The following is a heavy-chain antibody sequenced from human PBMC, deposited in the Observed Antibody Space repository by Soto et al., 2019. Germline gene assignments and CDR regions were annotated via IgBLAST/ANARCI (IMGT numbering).Heavy chain of an antibody. CDR2: IKQDGGGK. Sequence: PGGPLIRSCGATEFPFSTYRMSWVRQAPRKGLEWVANIKQDGGGKYYVDCEKGRFTLTRDNAQNSLYLQMNTLRAKPMPVAYCGRVYSNSFRLYYYYHGMDVWGQRTSVTV. D-gene: IGHD6-6*01. J-gene: IGHJ6*02. V-gene: IGHV3-7*01. CDR1: EFPFSTYR. CDR3: GRVYSNSFRLYYYYHGMDV.